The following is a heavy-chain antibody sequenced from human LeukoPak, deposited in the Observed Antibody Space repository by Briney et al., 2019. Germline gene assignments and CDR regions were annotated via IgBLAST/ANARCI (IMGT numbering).Heavy chain of an antibody. D-gene: IGHD6-19*01. J-gene: IGHJ6*03. CDR2: IGTAGDT. Sequence: GGSLRLSCAASGFNFSSYDMHWVRQATGKGLEWVSAIGTAGDTYYPGSVKGRFTISRDNAKNSLYLQMNSLRAEDTALYYCAREPGIAVAGYYYYYMDVWGKGTTVTVSS. CDR3: AREPGIAVAGYYYYYMDV. CDR1: GFNFSSYD. V-gene: IGHV3-13*01.